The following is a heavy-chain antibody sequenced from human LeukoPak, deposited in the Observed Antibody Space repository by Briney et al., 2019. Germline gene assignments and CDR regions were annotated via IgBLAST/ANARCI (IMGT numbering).Heavy chain of an antibody. CDR3: ARGTNCSSTSCYFLDWFDP. V-gene: IGHV4-34*01. Sequence: PSETLSLTCAVYGGSFSGYYWSWIRQPPGKGLEWIGEINHSGSTNYNPSLKSRVTISVDTSKNQFSLTLSSVTAADTAAYYCARGTNCSSTSCYFLDWFDPWGQGTLVTVSS. D-gene: IGHD2-2*01. CDR2: INHSGST. J-gene: IGHJ5*02. CDR1: GGSFSGYY.